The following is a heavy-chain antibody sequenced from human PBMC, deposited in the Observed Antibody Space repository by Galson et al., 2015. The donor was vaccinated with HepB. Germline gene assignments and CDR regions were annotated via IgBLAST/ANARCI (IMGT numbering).Heavy chain of an antibody. CDR1: GYTFTSYG. Sequence: SVKVSCKASGYTFTSYGMHWVRQAPGQRLEWMGWINGGNGNTKYSQKFQGRVTITRDTSASTAYMELSSLRSEDTAVYYCAVTVTTGEYYYHGIDVWGQGTTGTVSS. J-gene: IGHJ6*02. CDR2: INGGNGNT. D-gene: IGHD4-17*01. V-gene: IGHV1-3*01. CDR3: AVTVTTGEYYYHGIDV.